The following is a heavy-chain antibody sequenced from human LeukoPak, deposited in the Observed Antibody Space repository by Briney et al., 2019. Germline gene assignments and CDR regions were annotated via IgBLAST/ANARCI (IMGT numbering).Heavy chain of an antibody. J-gene: IGHJ4*02. D-gene: IGHD6-13*01. Sequence: GGSLRLSCAASGFTFSSCAMSWVGQDPGKWLDWVSTISGSGVTTYYADSVKGRFTIFRDNSKNTLYLQMNSLRAEDTAVYYCAKDRYRAATGVFDYWGQGTLVTVSS. CDR2: ISGSGVTT. V-gene: IGHV3-23*01. CDR3: AKDRYRAATGVFDY. CDR1: GFTFSSCA.